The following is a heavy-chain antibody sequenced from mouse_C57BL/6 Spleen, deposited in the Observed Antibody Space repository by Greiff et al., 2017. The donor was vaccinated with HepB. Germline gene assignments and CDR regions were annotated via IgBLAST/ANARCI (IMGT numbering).Heavy chain of an antibody. CDR1: GFTFSSYG. J-gene: IGHJ3*01. CDR2: ISSGGSYT. CDR3: ARHDGNSCDY. V-gene: IGHV5-6*01. D-gene: IGHD2-1*01. Sequence: EVQLVESGGDLVKPGGSLKLSCAASGFTFSSYGMSWVRQTPDKRLEWVATISSGGSYTYYPDSVKGRFTISRDNAKNTLYLQTSSLKSEDTAMYYCARHDGNSCDYWGQGTLVTVSA.